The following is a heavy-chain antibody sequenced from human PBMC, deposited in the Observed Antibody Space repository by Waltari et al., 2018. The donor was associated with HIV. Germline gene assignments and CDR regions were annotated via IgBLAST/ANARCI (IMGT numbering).Heavy chain of an antibody. D-gene: IGHD4-17*01. V-gene: IGHV4-34*01. CDR1: GGSFRGYD. CDR3: ARDSVPSFDYGDYYYYGMDV. J-gene: IGHJ6*01. CDR2: INHSGSS. Sequence: QVQLQQWGAGLLRPSETLSPTCADSGGSFRGYDCTWIRPPKGKGREGIGEINHSGSSNYNPSLKSRVTISVDTSKNQFSLRLRSVTAADTAVYYCARDSVPSFDYGDYYYYGMDVWSQGTTVTVSS.